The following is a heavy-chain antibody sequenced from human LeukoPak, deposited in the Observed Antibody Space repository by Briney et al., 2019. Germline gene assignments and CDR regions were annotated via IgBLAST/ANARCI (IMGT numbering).Heavy chain of an antibody. CDR3: ARVATYYYDSSGYYRPSQFDY. CDR2: ISSSSSYI. Sequence: NTGGSLRLSCAASGFTFSSYSMNWVRQAPGKGLEWVSSISSSSSYIYYADSVKGRFTISRDNAKNSLYLQMNSLRAEDTAVYYCARVATYYYDSSGYYRPSQFDYWGQGTLVTVSS. CDR1: GFTFSSYS. V-gene: IGHV3-21*01. D-gene: IGHD3-22*01. J-gene: IGHJ4*02.